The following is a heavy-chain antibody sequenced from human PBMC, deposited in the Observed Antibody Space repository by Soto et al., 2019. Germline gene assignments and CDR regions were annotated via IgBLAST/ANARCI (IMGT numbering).Heavy chain of an antibody. CDR3: ATGGHNDGYNFYHGMDV. Sequence: QVQVVQSGAEVKKPGSSVKVSCRVSGGIFTNNAISWVRQAPGQGLEWLGGVIPLFDTAYYAQIFRGRLRIPGDGATTTAYMELSGLTSADTAVYFCATGGHNDGYNFYHGMDVWGQGTTVTVS. CDR1: GGIFTNNA. V-gene: IGHV1-69*01. J-gene: IGHJ6*02. D-gene: IGHD5-18*01. CDR2: VIPLFDTA.